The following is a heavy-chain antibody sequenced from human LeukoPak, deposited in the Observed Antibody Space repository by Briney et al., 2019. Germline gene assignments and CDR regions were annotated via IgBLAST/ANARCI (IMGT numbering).Heavy chain of an antibody. CDR2: ISSSSSTI. J-gene: IGHJ4*02. V-gene: IGHV3-48*04. Sequence: GGSLRLSCAASGFTFSSYSMNWVRQAPGKGLKWVSFISSSSSTIYYADSVKGRFTISRDNAKNSLYLQMNSLRAEDTAVYYCARDRGGSYSAIDYWGQGTLVTVSS. CDR1: GFTFSSYS. D-gene: IGHD1-26*01. CDR3: ARDRGGSYSAIDY.